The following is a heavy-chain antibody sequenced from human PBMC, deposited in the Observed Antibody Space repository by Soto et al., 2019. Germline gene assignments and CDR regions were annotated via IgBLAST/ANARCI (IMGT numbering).Heavy chain of an antibody. CDR2: IIPIFGTA. Sequence: SVKVSCKASGGTFSSYAISWVRQAPGQGLEWMGGIIPIFGTANYAQKFQGRVTITADEPTSTAYMELSSLRSEDTAVYYCASAVGATGGAFDIWGQGTMVTVSS. CDR1: GGTFSSYA. CDR3: ASAVGATGGAFDI. J-gene: IGHJ3*02. V-gene: IGHV1-69*13. D-gene: IGHD1-26*01.